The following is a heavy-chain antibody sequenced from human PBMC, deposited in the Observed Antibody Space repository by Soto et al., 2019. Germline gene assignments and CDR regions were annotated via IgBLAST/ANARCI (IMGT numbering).Heavy chain of an antibody. CDR1: GGSISSGGYY. CDR3: ARGRDYYDSSGSLGWFDP. Sequence: SETLSLTCTVSGGSISSGGYYWSWIRQHPGKGLEWIGYIYYSGSTYYNPSLKSRVTISVDTSKNQFSLKLSSVTAADAAVYYCARGRDYYDSSGSLGWFDPWGQGTLVTVSS. D-gene: IGHD3-22*01. V-gene: IGHV4-31*03. J-gene: IGHJ5*02. CDR2: IYYSGST.